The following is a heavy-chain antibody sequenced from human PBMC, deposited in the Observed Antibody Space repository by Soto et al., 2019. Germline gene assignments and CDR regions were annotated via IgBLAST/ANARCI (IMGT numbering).Heavy chain of an antibody. CDR1: GFTLSTYG. CDR3: ARPLEQWQLGFGMDV. J-gene: IGHJ6*01. CDR2: VWYDGSNK. D-gene: IGHD6-19*01. Sequence: PGGSLRLSCAASGFTLSTYGMHWVRQAPGKGLGWVAAVWYDGSNKYYADSVKGRFTVSRDNSKNTLYLQMNSLRAEDTAVYYCARPLEQWQLGFGMDVWGQGSPVTVSS. V-gene: IGHV3-33*01.